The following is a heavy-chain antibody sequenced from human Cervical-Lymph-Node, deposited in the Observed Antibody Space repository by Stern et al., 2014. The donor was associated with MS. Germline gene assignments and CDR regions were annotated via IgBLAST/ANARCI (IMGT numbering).Heavy chain of an antibody. J-gene: IGHJ4*02. CDR1: GLTFNRYS. D-gene: IGHD5-24*01. CDR2: ISSGSGAI. Sequence: EVQLVESGGGLVKPGGSLRLSCVASGLTFNRYSMNWVRQAPGKGLEWVSSISSGSGAINYVDSVKGRFTIYRDNAENSLYLQMNSLRVEDTAVYYCASHRDGHNPFDYWGQGTLVTVSS. CDR3: ASHRDGHNPFDY. V-gene: IGHV3-21*01.